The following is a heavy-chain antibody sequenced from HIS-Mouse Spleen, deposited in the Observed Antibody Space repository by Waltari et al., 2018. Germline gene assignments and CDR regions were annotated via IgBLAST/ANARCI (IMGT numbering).Heavy chain of an antibody. CDR2: IYYSGST. V-gene: IGHV4-39*07. D-gene: IGHD6-13*01. Sequence: QLQLQESGPGLVKPSETLSLTCTVSGGSISSSSYYWGWIRQPPGTGLGWIGSIYYSGSTYYNPSLKSRVTISVDTSKTQFPLKLSSVTADDTAVYYCAREIPYSSSWYDWYFDLWGRGTRVTVSS. J-gene: IGHJ2*01. CDR3: AREIPYSSSWYDWYFDL. CDR1: GGSISSSSYY.